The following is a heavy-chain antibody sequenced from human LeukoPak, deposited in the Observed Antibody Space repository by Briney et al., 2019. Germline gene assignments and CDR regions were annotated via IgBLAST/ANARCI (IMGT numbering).Heavy chain of an antibody. CDR3: ARDRCSGGSCWLDAFDI. V-gene: IGHV3-11*05. CDR1: GFTFSDYY. J-gene: IGHJ3*02. D-gene: IGHD2-15*01. Sequence: GGSLRLSCAASGFTFSDYYMSWIRQAPGKGLEWVSYISSSSSYTNYADSVKGRFTTSRDNAKNSLYLQMNSLRAEDTAVYYCARDRCSGGSCWLDAFDIWGQGTMVTVSS. CDR2: ISSSSSYT.